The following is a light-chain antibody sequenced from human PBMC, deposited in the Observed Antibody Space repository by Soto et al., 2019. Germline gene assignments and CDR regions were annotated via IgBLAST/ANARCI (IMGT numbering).Light chain of an antibody. Sequence: EIVLTQSPATPSLSPGEAATLSCRASQGVSSYLSWYQQKPGQAPRILIYGAFNRATGIPARFSGSGSGTDLTLTISSLEPEDFAVYYCQQRNIWPPVTFGQGTRLEI. CDR2: GAF. J-gene: IGKJ5*01. CDR1: QGVSSY. V-gene: IGKV3-11*01. CDR3: QQRNIWPPVT.